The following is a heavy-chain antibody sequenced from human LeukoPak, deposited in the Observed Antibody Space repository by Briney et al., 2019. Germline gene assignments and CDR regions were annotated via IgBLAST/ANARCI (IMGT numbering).Heavy chain of an antibody. CDR2: VYNDEIT. V-gene: IGHV4-4*02. D-gene: IGHD5-24*01. J-gene: IGHJ4*02. CDR1: GFTFSSYW. CDR3: ARGRDAYKVGDF. Sequence: GSLRLSCAASGFTFSSYWMSWVRQAPGKGLEWIGTVYNDEITYRNPSLTRRLAISIDTSKNQFSLILTSVTAADTAVCYCARGRDAYKVGDFWGQGTLVTVSS.